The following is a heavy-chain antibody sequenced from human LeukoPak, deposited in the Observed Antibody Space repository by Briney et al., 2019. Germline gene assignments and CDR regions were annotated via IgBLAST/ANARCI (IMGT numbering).Heavy chain of an antibody. CDR2: ISWNSGSI. Sequence: GRSLRLSCAASGFTFDDYAMHWVRQAPGKGLEWVSGISWNSGSIGYADSVKGRFTISRDNAKNSLYLQMNSLRAEDTALYYCAKDIGHAVTFYYFDYWGQGTLVTGSS. J-gene: IGHJ4*02. CDR1: GFTFDDYA. CDR3: AKDIGHAVTFYYFDY. D-gene: IGHD5-18*01. V-gene: IGHV3-9*01.